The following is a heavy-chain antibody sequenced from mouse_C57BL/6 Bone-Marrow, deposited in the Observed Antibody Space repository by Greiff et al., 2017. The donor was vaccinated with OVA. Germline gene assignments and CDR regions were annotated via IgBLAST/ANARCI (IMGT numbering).Heavy chain of an antibody. CDR3: ANSYDYDDAMDY. V-gene: IGHV2-3*01. J-gene: IGHJ4*01. CDR2: IWGDGST. Sequence: VKLVESGPGLVAPSQSLSITCTVSGFSLTSYGVSWVRQPPGKGLEWLGVIWGDGSTNYHSALISRLSISKDNSKSQVFLKLISLQTTATATYYWANSYDYDDAMDYWGQGTSVTVSS. D-gene: IGHD2-4*01. CDR1: GFSLTSYG.